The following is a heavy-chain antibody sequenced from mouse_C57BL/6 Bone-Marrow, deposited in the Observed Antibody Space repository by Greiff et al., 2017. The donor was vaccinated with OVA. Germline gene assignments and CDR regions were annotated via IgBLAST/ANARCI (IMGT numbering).Heavy chain of an antibody. Sequence: VQLQQSGPGLVQPSQSLSITCTVSGFSLTSYGVHWVRQSPGKGLEWLGVIWSGGSTDYNAAFISRLSISKDNSKSQVFFKMNSLQADDTAIYYCASGKTPFAYWGQGTLVTVSA. D-gene: IGHD2-1*01. J-gene: IGHJ3*01. CDR2: IWSGGST. CDR3: ASGKTPFAY. V-gene: IGHV2-2*01. CDR1: GFSLTSYG.